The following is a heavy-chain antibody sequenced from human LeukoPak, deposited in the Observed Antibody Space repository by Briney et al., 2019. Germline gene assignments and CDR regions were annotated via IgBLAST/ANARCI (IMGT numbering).Heavy chain of an antibody. J-gene: IGHJ5*02. CDR2: IYYSGST. D-gene: IGHD6-25*01. Sequence: SETLSLTCTVSGDSSGSFYWSWIRQPPGKGLEWIGYIYYSGSTNYNPSLESRVTISVDTSKNQFSLNLRSVTAADTAVYYCARGHRIAAYLRWFDPWGQGTLVTVSS. CDR3: ARGHRIAAYLRWFDP. CDR1: GDSSGSFY. V-gene: IGHV4-59*01.